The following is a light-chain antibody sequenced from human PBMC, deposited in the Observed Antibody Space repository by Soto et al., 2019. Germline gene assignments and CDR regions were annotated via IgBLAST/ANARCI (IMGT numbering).Light chain of an antibody. Sequence: QSSLIQPPSVSGSPGQSVTISCTGTSSDVGSYDYVSWYQQHPGTVPKLMIYAVSDRPPGVSDRFSGSKSGITASLTISGLQTEDEADYYCISYTDRQSYLFGTGTKVTVL. V-gene: IGLV2-14*01. CDR3: ISYTDRQSYL. CDR1: SSDVGSYDY. J-gene: IGLJ1*01. CDR2: AVS.